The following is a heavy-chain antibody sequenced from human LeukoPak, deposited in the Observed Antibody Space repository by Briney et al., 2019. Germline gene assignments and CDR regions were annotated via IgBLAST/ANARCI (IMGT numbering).Heavy chain of an antibody. D-gene: IGHD3-10*01. CDR3: ARSEMVPYYFDY. Sequence: GGSLRLSCAASGFTFSSYGMHWVRQAPGKGLEWVSSISSSSSYIYYADSVKGRFTISRDNAKNSLYLQMNSLRAEDTAVYYCARSEMVPYYFDYWGQGTLVTVSS. CDR2: ISSSSSYI. V-gene: IGHV3-21*01. CDR1: GFTFSSYG. J-gene: IGHJ4*02.